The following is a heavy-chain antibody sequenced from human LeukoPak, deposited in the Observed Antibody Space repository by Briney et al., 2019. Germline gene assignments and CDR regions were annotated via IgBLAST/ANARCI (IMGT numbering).Heavy chain of an antibody. D-gene: IGHD6-19*01. CDR2: IYPGDSDT. V-gene: IGHV5-51*01. CDR1: GYRFTSYW. Sequence: GASLKIPCVGSGYRFTSYWIGWVRQMPGKGLEYMGFIYPGDSDTRYSPSFEGQVTISADKSISTSYLQWSSLQASDTAMYYCATGYGSGRGAFDIWGQGTMVTVSS. CDR3: ATGYGSGRGAFDI. J-gene: IGHJ3*02.